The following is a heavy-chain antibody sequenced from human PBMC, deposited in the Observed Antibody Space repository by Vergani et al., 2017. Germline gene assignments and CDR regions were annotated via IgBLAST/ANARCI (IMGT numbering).Heavy chain of an antibody. CDR1: GGSISSGGYY. V-gene: IGHV4-31*03. CDR2: IYYSGST. Sequence: QLQLQESGPGLVKPSQTLSLTCTVSGGSISSGGYYWSWIRQHPGKGLEWIGYIYYSGSTYYNPSLKSRVTISVDTSKNQFSLKLSSVTAADTAVYYCARGSIVVVPAATIYYYYGMDVWGQGTTVTVSS. J-gene: IGHJ6*02. D-gene: IGHD2-2*01. CDR3: ARGSIVVVPAATIYYYYGMDV.